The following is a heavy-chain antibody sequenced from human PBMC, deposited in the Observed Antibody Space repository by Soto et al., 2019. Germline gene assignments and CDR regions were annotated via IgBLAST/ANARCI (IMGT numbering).Heavy chain of an antibody. CDR1: GGSITSSY. J-gene: IGHJ6*02. V-gene: IGHV4-59*01. Sequence: ETLCLTCTVSGGSITSSYWSWIRRPPGKGLEWIAYIYDTGISGYTPSTSYNPSLKSRVTMSVDTSKSQFSLKLTSVTAADTAVYYCARGEDAFFYYGLDVWGQGITVTVSS. CDR2: IYDTGISGYTPST. CDR3: ARGEDAFFYYGLDV.